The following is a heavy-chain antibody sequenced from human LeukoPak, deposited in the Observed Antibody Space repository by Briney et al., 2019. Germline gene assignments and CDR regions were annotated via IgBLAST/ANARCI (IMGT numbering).Heavy chain of an antibody. CDR1: GYTFTGYY. D-gene: IGHD5-12*01. CDR2: INPNSGGT. CDR3: ARESDHPHRGYSGHIDY. Sequence: GASVKVSCKASGYTFTGYYMHWVRQAPGQGLEWMGWINPNSGGTNYAQKFQGRVTMTRDTSISTAYMELSRLRSDDTAVYYCARESDHPHRGYSGHIDYWGQGTLVTVSS. V-gene: IGHV1-2*02. J-gene: IGHJ4*02.